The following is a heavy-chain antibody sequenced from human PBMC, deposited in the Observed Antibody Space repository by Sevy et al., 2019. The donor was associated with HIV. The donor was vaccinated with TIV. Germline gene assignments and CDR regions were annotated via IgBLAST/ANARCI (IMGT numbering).Heavy chain of an antibody. V-gene: IGHV3-21*06. CDR3: ARTGCSITSCLTADAFAI. Sequence: GGSLRLSCAASGFTFSSYSMNWVRQAPGKGLEWVSSISGISNYIYYADSVKGRFTISRDNAKSSLYLQMNSLRAEDTAVYYCARTGCSITSCLTADAFAIWGQGTLVTASS. CDR2: ISGISNYI. CDR1: GFTFSSYS. J-gene: IGHJ3*02. D-gene: IGHD2-2*01.